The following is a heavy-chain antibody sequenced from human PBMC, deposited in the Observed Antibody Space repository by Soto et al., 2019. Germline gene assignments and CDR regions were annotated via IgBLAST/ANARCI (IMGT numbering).Heavy chain of an antibody. CDR3: AREDWADKARFDP. CDR1: GYTFSSYH. D-gene: IGHD2-21*01. CDR2: LNPDSGDT. J-gene: IGHJ5*02. Sequence: GASVKVSCKASGYTFSSYHINWVRQATGQGLEWMGWLNPDSGDTGYSQKFRGRVTMTRNTSISTAYVEVSSLRFEDTAVYYCAREDWADKARFDPWGQGTLVTVSS. V-gene: IGHV1-8*01.